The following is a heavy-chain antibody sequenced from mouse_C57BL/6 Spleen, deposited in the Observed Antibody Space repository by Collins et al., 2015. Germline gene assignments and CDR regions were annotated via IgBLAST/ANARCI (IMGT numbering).Heavy chain of an antibody. CDR2: IYIGNGYT. CDR1: GYTFTSYG. Sequence: EVRLQQSGAELVRPGSSVKMSCKTSGYTFTSYGXNWVKQRPGQGLEWIGYIYIGNGYTEYNEKFKGKATLTSDTSSSTAYMQLSSLTSEDSAIYFCAIYYYGSRRRYFDVWGTGTTVTVSS. CDR3: AIYYYGSRRRYFDV. J-gene: IGHJ1*03. D-gene: IGHD1-1*01. V-gene: IGHV1-58*01.